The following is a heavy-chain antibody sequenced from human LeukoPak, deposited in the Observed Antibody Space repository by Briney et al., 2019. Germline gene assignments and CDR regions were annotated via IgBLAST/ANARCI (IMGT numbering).Heavy chain of an antibody. Sequence: GPLLLSCAASRFTFISYSMNWGRQAPGRGLERVSSINSSSSYIYYADSVKGRFTIPRDNAKSSLYLQMNSLRAEDTAVYYCARDLRGRIRYFDWSGLYYFDYWGQGTLVTVST. V-gene: IGHV3-21*01. CDR1: RFTFISYS. CDR3: ARDLRGRIRYFDWSGLYYFDY. D-gene: IGHD3-9*01. J-gene: IGHJ4*02. CDR2: INSSSSYI.